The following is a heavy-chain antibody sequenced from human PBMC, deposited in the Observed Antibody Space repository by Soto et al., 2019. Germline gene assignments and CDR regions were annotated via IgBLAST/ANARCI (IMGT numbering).Heavy chain of an antibody. CDR2: ISYDGSNK. CDR3: AKDQIAVAGMAYYGMDV. Sequence: QVQLVESGGGVVQPGRSLRLSCAASGFTFSSYGMHWVRQAPGKGLEWVAVISYDGSNKYYADSVKGRFTISRDNSKNTLYLQMNSLRAEDTAVYYCAKDQIAVAGMAYYGMDVWGQGTTVTVSS. J-gene: IGHJ6*02. V-gene: IGHV3-30*18. CDR1: GFTFSSYG. D-gene: IGHD6-19*01.